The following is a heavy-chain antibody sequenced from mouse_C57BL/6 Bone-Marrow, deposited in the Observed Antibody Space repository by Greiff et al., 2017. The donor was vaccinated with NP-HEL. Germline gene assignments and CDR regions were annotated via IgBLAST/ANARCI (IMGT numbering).Heavy chain of an antibody. CDR3: AELGRFAY. J-gene: IGHJ3*01. V-gene: IGHV1-81*01. Sequence: VQLQQSGAELARPGASVKLSCKASGYTFTSYGISWVKQRTGQGLVWIGEIYPRSGNTYYNEKFKGKATLTADKSSSTAYMALRSLTSEDSAVYFCAELGRFAYWGQGTLVTVSA. CDR1: GYTFTSYG. CDR2: IYPRSGNT. D-gene: IGHD4-1*01.